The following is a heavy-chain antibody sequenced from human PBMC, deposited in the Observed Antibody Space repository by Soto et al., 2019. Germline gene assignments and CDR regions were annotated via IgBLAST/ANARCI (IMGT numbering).Heavy chain of an antibody. Sequence: QVQLQQWGAGLLKPSETLSLTCAVYDGSFSGYYWSWIRQPPGKGVEWIGEIFHGGSTDYSPSLKSRVTISVDTSKNQFSLELSSVIAADTAVYYCARPHYDSNTVYSFFDYWGQGTLVTVSS. CDR1: DGSFSGYY. CDR2: IFHGGST. V-gene: IGHV4-34*12. D-gene: IGHD3-22*01. J-gene: IGHJ4*02. CDR3: ARPHYDSNTVYSFFDY.